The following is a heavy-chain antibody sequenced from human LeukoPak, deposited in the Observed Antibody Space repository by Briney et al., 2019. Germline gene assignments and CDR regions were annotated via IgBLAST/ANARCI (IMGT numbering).Heavy chain of an antibody. CDR3: AKDLGYCSSTSCYPVAFDI. CDR2: ISGSGGST. CDR1: GFTFSSYA. D-gene: IGHD2-2*01. J-gene: IGHJ3*02. Sequence: GGPLRLSCAASGFTFSSYAMSWVRQAPGKGLEWVSAISGSGGSTYYADSVKGRFTISRDNSKNTLYLQMNSLRAEDTAVYYCAKDLGYCSSTSCYPVAFDIWGQGTMVTVSS. V-gene: IGHV3-23*01.